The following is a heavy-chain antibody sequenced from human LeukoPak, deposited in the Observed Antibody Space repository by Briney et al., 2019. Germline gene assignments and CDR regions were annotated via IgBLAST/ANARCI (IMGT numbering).Heavy chain of an antibody. CDR1: GYTFTSYG. CDR2: ISAYNGNT. V-gene: IGHV1-18*01. CDR3: ARVGDSSGYFLHRPFDY. D-gene: IGHD3-22*01. J-gene: IGHJ4*02. Sequence: ASVKVSCKASGYTFTSYGISWVRQAPGQGLEWMGWISAYNGNTNYAQRLQGRVTMTTDTSTSTAYMELRSLRSDDTAVYYCARVGDSSGYFLHRPFDYWGQGTLVTVSS.